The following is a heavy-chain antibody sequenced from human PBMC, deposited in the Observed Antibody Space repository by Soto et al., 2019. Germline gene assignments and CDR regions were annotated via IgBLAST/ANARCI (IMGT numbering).Heavy chain of an antibody. CDR2: IYNSGST. CDR1: GGSISSHY. Sequence: SETLSLTCTVSGGSISSHYWSWIRQPPGKGLEWIGYIYNSGSTNYNPSLKSRVTISVDTSKNQFSLKLSSVTAADTAVYYCAKDAPRAAAGTLTGVYYGMDVWGQGTTVTVSS. CDR3: AKDAPRAAAGTLTGVYYGMDV. J-gene: IGHJ6*02. D-gene: IGHD6-13*01. V-gene: IGHV4-59*11.